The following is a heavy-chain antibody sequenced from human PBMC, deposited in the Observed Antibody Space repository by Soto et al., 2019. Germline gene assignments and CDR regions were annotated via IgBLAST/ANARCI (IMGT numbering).Heavy chain of an antibody. CDR2: ISGSGGST. J-gene: IGHJ3*02. Sequence: PGGSLRLSCXASGFTFSSYAMSWVRQAPGKGLEWVSAISGSGGSTYYADSVKGRFTISRDNSKNTLYLQMNSLRAEDTAVYYCAKDLNPIVVVPAAIPDAFDIWGQGTMVTVSS. CDR1: GFTFSSYA. CDR3: AKDLNPIVVVPAAIPDAFDI. D-gene: IGHD2-2*01. V-gene: IGHV3-23*01.